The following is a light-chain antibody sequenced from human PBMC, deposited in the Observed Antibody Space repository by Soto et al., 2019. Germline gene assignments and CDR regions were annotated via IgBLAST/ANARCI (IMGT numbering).Light chain of an antibody. Sequence: QSALTQPASVSGSPGQSITISCTGTSSDVGGYNYVSWYQQHPGKAPKLMIYEVSNRPSGVSNRFSGSKSGNTASLTISGLQAEDEADYYCCSYAGSSTFHVFGTGTKVTVL. CDR1: SSDVGGYNY. V-gene: IGLV2-23*02. CDR2: EVS. J-gene: IGLJ1*01. CDR3: CSYAGSSTFHV.